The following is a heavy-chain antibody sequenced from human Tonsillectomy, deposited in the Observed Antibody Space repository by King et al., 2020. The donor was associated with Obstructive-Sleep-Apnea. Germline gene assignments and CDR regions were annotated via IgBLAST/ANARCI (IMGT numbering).Heavy chain of an antibody. CDR1: CGSSSSGGYY. CDR3: ASGTPSSIAAIDY. V-gene: IGHV4-31*03. CDR2: IYYSGST. Sequence: QLQESGPGLVKPSQTLSLTCTVSCGSSSSGGYYWRRIRQHTGKGLEWSGYIYYSGSTFYNPSLKSRGTISVDTSKNQFSLKLSSVTAADTAVYYCASGTPSSIAAIDYWGQGTLVTVSS. D-gene: IGHD6-6*01. J-gene: IGHJ4*02.